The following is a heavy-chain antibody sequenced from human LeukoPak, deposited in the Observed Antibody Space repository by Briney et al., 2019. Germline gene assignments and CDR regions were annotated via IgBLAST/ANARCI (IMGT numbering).Heavy chain of an antibody. CDR2: IYSGGST. CDR1: GFTVSSNC. D-gene: IGHD3-10*01. CDR3: AREARKTSMVRGVYYYYYGMDV. V-gene: IGHV3-53*01. J-gene: IGHJ6*02. Sequence: PGGSLRLSCAASGFTVSSNCMSWVRQAPGKGLEWVSVIYSGGSTYYADSVKGRFTISRGNSKNTLYLQMNSLRAEDTAVYYCAREARKTSMVRGVYYYYYGMDVWGQGTTVTVSS.